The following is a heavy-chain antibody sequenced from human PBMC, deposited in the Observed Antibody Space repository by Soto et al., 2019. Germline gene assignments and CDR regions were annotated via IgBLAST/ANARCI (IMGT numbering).Heavy chain of an antibody. CDR3: ARVYGYYYYYMDV. D-gene: IGHD2-8*01. V-gene: IGHV1-8*01. Sequence: QAYLEQSGAEVKKPGASVKVSCKASGYSLTDNGITWVRQASGQGLEYVGWRSPDSGKTDYAEKFQSRVTMTRDTSINTVYMELSSLRSDAAAVYYCARVYGYYYYYMDVWGKGTTVTVSS. CDR2: RSPDSGKT. J-gene: IGHJ6*03. CDR1: GYSLTDNG.